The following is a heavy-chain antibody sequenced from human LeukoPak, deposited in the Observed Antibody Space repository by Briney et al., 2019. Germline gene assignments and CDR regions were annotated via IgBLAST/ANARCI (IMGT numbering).Heavy chain of an antibody. D-gene: IGHD2-2*01. CDR3: ARDSHLCSSTSCPRGWFDP. V-gene: IGHV4-31*03. J-gene: IGHJ5*02. CDR1: GGSISSGGYY. CDR2: IYYSGST. Sequence: SETLSLTCTVSGGSISSGGYYWSWIRQHPGKGLEWIGYIYYSGSTYYNPSLKSRVTISVDTSKNQFSLKLSSVTAADTAVYYCARDSHLCSSTSCPRGWFDPWGQGTLVTVSS.